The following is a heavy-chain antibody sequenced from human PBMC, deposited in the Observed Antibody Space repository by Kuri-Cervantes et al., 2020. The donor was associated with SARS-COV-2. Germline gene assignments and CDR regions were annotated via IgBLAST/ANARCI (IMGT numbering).Heavy chain of an antibody. V-gene: IGHV1-18*04. CDR2: NSVYSGKT. D-gene: IGHD1-14*01. Sequence: ASVKVSCKTSGYTFDMYGINWVRQAPGQGLEWMGWNSVYSGKTNYTEKMQGRVTLTTDTSTSTAYLDLRSLRSDDTAIYYCARAGFDYWGQGTLVTVSS. CDR3: ARAGFDY. J-gene: IGHJ4*02. CDR1: GYTFDMYG.